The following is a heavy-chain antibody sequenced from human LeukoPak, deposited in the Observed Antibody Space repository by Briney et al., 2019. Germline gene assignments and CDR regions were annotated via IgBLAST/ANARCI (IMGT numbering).Heavy chain of an antibody. Sequence: GGSLRLSCAASGFTFSSYAMTWIRQAPGKGLEWVASIKKDVGEKFYVDSVKGRFTVSRDNAKNTLYLQMNSLRAEDTAVYYCARARRSSFYMDVWGKGTTVTVSS. D-gene: IGHD6-6*01. J-gene: IGHJ6*03. CDR1: GFTFSSYA. CDR3: ARARRSSFYMDV. CDR2: IKKDVGEK. V-gene: IGHV3-7*01.